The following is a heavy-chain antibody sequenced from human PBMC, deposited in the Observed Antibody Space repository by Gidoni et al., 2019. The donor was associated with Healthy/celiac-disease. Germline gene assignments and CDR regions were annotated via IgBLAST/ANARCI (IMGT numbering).Heavy chain of an antibody. CDR3: ARDVSGWLTPNFDY. Sequence: QVQLVQSGAEVKKPGSSVKVSCKATGGTFSSYAISWGRQAPGQGLEWRGGIIPSFDTANYAQKFQGRVTITADESTSTAYMELSSLRSEDTAVYYCARDVSGWLTPNFDYWGQGTLVTVSS. J-gene: IGHJ4*02. CDR1: GGTFSSYA. D-gene: IGHD6-19*01. CDR2: IIPSFDTA. V-gene: IGHV1-69*01.